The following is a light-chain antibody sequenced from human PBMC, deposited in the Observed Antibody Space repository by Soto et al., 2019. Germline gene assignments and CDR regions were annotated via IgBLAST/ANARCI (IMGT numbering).Light chain of an antibody. CDR1: SSNIGAGYD. V-gene: IGLV1-40*01. Sequence: LTQPPSVSGAPGQRVTISCTGSSSNIGAGYDVHWYQQLPGTAPKLLIYGNSNRPSGVPDRFSGSKSGTSASLAITGLQAEDEADYYCQSYDSSLSGSYVFGTGTKVTVL. J-gene: IGLJ1*01. CDR3: QSYDSSLSGSYV. CDR2: GNS.